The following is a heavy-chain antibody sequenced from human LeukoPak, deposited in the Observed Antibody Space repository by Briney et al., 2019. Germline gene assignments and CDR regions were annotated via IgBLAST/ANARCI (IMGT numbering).Heavy chain of an antibody. CDR2: TYYRSKWYN. J-gene: IGHJ4*02. CDR3: ARGVVVPAAMGLFDY. Sequence: SQTLSLTCAISGDSVSSNGAAWNWIRQSPSRGLEWLGRTYYRSKWYNDYAVSVKSRITINPDTSKNQFSLQLNSVTPEDTAVYYCARGVVVPAAMGLFDYWGQGTLVTVSS. CDR1: GDSVSSNGAA. D-gene: IGHD2-2*01. V-gene: IGHV6-1*01.